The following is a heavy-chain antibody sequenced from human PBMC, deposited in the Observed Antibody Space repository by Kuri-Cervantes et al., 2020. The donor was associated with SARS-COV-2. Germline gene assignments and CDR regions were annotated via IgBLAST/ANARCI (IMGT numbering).Heavy chain of an antibody. CDR2: IYYSENT. D-gene: IGHD3-10*01. CDR3: ARGGSVSTASLL. J-gene: IGHJ4*01. V-gene: IGHV4-59*01. CDR1: GGSFSGYY. Sequence: SQTLSLTCAVFGGSFSGYYRSWIRQPPGKGLEWIGNIYYSENTKYNPSLKSRVTISIDTSKNQLSLNLSSVTATDTAVYYCARGGSVSTASLLWGHGTLVTVSS.